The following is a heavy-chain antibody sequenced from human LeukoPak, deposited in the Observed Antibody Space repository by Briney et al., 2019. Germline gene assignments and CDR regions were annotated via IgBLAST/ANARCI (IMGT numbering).Heavy chain of an antibody. CDR1: GFTVSSNY. Sequence: GGSLRLSCAASGFTVSSNYMSWFRQAPGKGLEWVSAIYSGADSYYADSVKGRFTISRDISKNTLYLQMNSLRVEDTAVYYCARAPSYRYAMDVWGQETTVTVSS. J-gene: IGHJ6*02. D-gene: IGHD1-26*01. CDR3: ARAPSYRYAMDV. V-gene: IGHV3-66*01. CDR2: IYSGADS.